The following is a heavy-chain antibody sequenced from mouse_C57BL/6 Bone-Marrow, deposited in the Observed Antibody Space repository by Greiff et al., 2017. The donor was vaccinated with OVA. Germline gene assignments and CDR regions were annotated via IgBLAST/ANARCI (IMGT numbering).Heavy chain of an antibody. CDR3: ASSSYVFYAMDY. CDR1: GYTFTDYN. J-gene: IGHJ4*01. D-gene: IGHD1-1*01. CDR2: INPNNGGT. V-gene: IGHV1-22*01. Sequence: EVQLQQSGPELVKPGASVKMSCKASGYTFTDYNMHWVKQSHGKSLEWIGYINPNNGGTSYNQKFKGKATLTVNKSSSTAYMELRSLTSEDSAVYYCASSSYVFYAMDYWGQGTSVTVSS.